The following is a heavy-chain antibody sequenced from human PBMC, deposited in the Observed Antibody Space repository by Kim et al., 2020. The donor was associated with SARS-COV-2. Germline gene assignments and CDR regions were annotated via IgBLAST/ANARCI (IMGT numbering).Heavy chain of an antibody. CDR3: ARAYYNTSGFPVHFDY. CDR2: VTGDGSGI. D-gene: IGHD3-22*01. CDR1: GLTFRSST. V-gene: IGHV3-74*01. Sequence: GGSLRLSCAVSGLTFRSSTMHWVRQAPGEGLVWLSRVTGDGSGIYYVDSVKGRFTTSRDNAKNTLYLQMNSLRADDTAVYYCARAYYNTSGFPVHFDYWGQGALVTVSS. J-gene: IGHJ4*02.